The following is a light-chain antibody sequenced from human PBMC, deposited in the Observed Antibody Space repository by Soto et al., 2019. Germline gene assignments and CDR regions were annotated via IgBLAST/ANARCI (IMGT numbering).Light chain of an antibody. CDR1: QSISSW. J-gene: IGKJ2*01. CDR3: QQYNSYSHT. V-gene: IGKV1-5*03. CDR2: KAS. Sequence: DIQMTQCPSTLSASVGDRVTITCRASQSISSWLAWYQQKPGKSPKLLIYKASSLESGVPSRFSGSGSGTEFTLTISSLQPDDFATYYCQQYNSYSHTFGQGTKLEIK.